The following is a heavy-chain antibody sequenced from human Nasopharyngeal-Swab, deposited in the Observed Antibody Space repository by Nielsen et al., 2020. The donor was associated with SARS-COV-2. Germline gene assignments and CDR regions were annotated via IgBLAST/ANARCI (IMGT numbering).Heavy chain of an antibody. CDR2: IRSKANSYAT. CDR3: AKERYPKTPTVGAGYFQH. Sequence: GGSLRLSCAASGFTFSGSAMHWVRQASGKGLEWVGRIRSKANSYATAYAASVKGRFTISRDDSKNTAYLQMNSLRAEDTALYYCAKERYPKTPTVGAGYFQHWGQGTLVTVSS. V-gene: IGHV3-73*01. CDR1: GFTFSGSA. J-gene: IGHJ1*01. D-gene: IGHD4-23*01.